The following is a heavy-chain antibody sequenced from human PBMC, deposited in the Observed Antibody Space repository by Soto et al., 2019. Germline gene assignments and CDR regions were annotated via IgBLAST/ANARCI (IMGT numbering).Heavy chain of an antibody. D-gene: IGHD3-3*01. CDR2: IYHSGST. CDR1: GGSISSGGYS. Sequence: SETRSLTCAVSGGSISSGGYSWSWIRQPPGKGLEWIGYIYHSGSTYYNPSLKSRVTISVDRSKNQFSLKLSSVTAADTAVYYCAGYQDFWSGYTYNWFDPWGQGTLVTVSS. J-gene: IGHJ5*02. V-gene: IGHV4-30-2*01. CDR3: AGYQDFWSGYTYNWFDP.